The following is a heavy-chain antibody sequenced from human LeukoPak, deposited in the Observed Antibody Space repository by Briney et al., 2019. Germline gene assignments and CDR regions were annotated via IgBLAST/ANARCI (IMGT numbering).Heavy chain of an antibody. V-gene: IGHV4-59*01. D-gene: IGHD2-15*01. CDR1: GGSISSYY. J-gene: IGHJ4*02. Sequence: SETLSLTCTVSGGSISSYYWSWIRQPPGKGLEWIGYIYYSGSTNYNPSLKSRVTISVDTSKNQFSLKLSSVTAADTAVYYCARDRLSLPLGWYYDYWGRGTLVTVSS. CDR3: ARDRLSLPLGWYYDY. CDR2: IYYSGST.